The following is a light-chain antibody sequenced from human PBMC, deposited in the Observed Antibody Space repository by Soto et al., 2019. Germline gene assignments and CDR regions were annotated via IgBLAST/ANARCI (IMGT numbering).Light chain of an antibody. J-gene: IGKJ4*01. V-gene: IGKV3-20*01. CDR3: QQYGVSPT. CDR2: GAS. CDR1: QTISNTF. Sequence: EIVLTQSPGTLSLSPGERATLSYRASQTISNTFLAWYQQRPGQAPRLLIYGASGRAAGIPDRFSGSGSGTDFTLSISRLEPEDFAVYYCQQYGVSPTFGGGTKVDIK.